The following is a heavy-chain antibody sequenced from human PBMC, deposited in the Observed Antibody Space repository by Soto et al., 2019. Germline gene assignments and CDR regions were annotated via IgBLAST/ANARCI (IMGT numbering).Heavy chain of an antibody. CDR1: GFTFSSYD. CDR2: ISGGGGST. V-gene: IGHV3-23*01. D-gene: IGHD3-10*01. J-gene: IGHJ4*02. CDR3: AKGAGSDSGRY. Sequence: EVQLLESGGGLVQPGGSLRVSCEASGFTFSSYDMNWVRQAPGKGLEWVSGISGGGGSTHYADSVKRRFTISRDNSRNTLYLQMNSLRVDDTAVYYFAKGAGSDSGRYWGQGTLVTVSS.